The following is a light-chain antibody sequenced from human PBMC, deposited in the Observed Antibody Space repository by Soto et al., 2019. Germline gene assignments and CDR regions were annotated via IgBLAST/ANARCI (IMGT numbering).Light chain of an antibody. CDR3: SSYASSSTLVL. CDR2: DVT. Sequence: QSVLTQPASESQSPGQSITIPCAGTSSDVGGYNYVSWYQQYPGKAPKLIIYDVTNRPSGVSNRFSGSKSGNTASLTISGLQAEDEAYYYCSSYASSSTLVLFGGGTKVTLL. J-gene: IGLJ2*01. V-gene: IGLV2-14*01. CDR1: SSDVGGYNY.